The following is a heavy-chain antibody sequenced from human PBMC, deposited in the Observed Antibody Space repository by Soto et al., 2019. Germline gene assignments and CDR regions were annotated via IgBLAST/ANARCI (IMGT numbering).Heavy chain of an antibody. J-gene: IGHJ5*02. Sequence: SETLSLTCTVSGGSISNGGYYWSWIRQPPGQGLEWIGYMYDTRSANYNPSLKSRVTMSVDTSTSQFSLKLRSVTAADTAVYSCAAETGGSYFDTWGQGALVTVSS. CDR2: MYDTRSA. V-gene: IGHV4-61*08. CDR3: AAETGGSYFDT. D-gene: IGHD3-10*01. CDR1: GGSISNGGYY.